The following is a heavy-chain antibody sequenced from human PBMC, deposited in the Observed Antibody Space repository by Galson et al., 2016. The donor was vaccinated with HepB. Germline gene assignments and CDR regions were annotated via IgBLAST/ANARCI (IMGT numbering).Heavy chain of an antibody. J-gene: IGHJ2*01. CDR1: GGPVSRDTR. CDR3: AKNGPAHHGGWYFGL. D-gene: IGHD1-14*01. CDR2: GYHSGST. V-gene: IGHV4-4*02. Sequence: ETLSLTCAVSGGPVSRDTRWRWVRQPPGKGLEGSGEGYHSGSTHYNPPLKTRIIISVDSSKNEISLKMTPVTAADTAVYYCAKNGPAHHGGWYFGLWGRGTLVTVSS.